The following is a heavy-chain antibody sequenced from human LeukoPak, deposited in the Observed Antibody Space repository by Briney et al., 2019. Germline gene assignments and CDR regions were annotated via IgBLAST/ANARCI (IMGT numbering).Heavy chain of an antibody. D-gene: IGHD5-18*01. V-gene: IGHV1-46*01. CDR3: ARPGYSYSLDY. J-gene: IGHJ4*02. CDR1: GYSFPSYY. CDR2: INPSSGGT. Sequence: ASVKVSCKASGYSFPSYYIHWVRQAPGQGVEWMGVINPSSGGTSYAQKFQGRVTMTRDTSTGTVYTALSSLRSEDTAVYYFARPGYSYSLDYWGQGTLVTASS.